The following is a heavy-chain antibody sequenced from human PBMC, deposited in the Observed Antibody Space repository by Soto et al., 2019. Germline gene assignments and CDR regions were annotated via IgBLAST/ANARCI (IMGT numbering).Heavy chain of an antibody. CDR3: ARQDAVYCSGGSCYGGPRYYYYYYMDV. D-gene: IGHD2-15*01. J-gene: IGHJ6*03. Sequence: SETLSLTCTVSGGSISSYYWSWIRQPPGKGLEWIGYIYYSGSTNYNPSLKSRVTISVDTSKNQFSLRLSSVTAADTAVYYCARQDAVYCSGGSCYGGPRYYYYYYMDVWGKGTTVTVSS. CDR1: GGSISSYY. V-gene: IGHV4-59*08. CDR2: IYYSGST.